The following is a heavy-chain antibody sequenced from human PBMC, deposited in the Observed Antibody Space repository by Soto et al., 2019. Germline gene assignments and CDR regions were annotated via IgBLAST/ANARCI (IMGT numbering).Heavy chain of an antibody. CDR1: GFTFSSYS. Sequence: PGGSLRLSCAASGFTFSSYSMNWVRQAPGKGLEWVSAIGSGGGSTYYAGSVKGRFTIARDNSKNTLYLQMNSLRAEDTAVYYCAKGYSGWFDPWGQGTLVTVSS. CDR3: AKGYSGWFDP. J-gene: IGHJ5*02. V-gene: IGHV3-23*01. CDR2: IGSGGGST. D-gene: IGHD2-15*01.